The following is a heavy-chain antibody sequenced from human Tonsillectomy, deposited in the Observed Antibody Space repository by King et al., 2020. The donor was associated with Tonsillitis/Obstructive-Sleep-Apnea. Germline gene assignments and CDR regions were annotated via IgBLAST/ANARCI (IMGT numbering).Heavy chain of an antibody. V-gene: IGHV5-51*01. Sequence: VQLLESGAEVKKPGESLKISCKGSAYIFTSYWIGWVRQMPGKGLEWMGIIYPGDSHTRYSPSFQGQVTISADNSISTAYLQWSSLKASDTAMYYCARLVYSSSWGPMDVWGQGTTVTVSS. CDR3: ARLVYSSSWGPMDV. D-gene: IGHD6-13*01. CDR2: IYPGDSHT. CDR1: AYIFTSYW. J-gene: IGHJ6*02.